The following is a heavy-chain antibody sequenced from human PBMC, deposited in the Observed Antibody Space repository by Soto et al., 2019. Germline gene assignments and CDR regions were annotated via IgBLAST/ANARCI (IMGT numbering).Heavy chain of an antibody. CDR3: ARDKDSSSWSPYYYYGMDV. V-gene: IGHV1-69*06. J-gene: IGHJ6*02. CDR2: IIPIFGTA. CDR1: GGTFSSYA. Sequence: QVQLVQSGAEVKKPGSSVKVSCKASGGTFSSYAISWVRQAPGKGLEWMGGIIPIFGTANYAQNFQGRVTITADKSTSTAYMELSSLRSEDTAVYYCARDKDSSSWSPYYYYGMDVWGQGTTVTVSS. D-gene: IGHD6-13*01.